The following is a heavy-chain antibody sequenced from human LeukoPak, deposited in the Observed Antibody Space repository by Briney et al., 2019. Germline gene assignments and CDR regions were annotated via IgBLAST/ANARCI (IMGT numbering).Heavy chain of an antibody. Sequence: ASVKVSCKASGYAFNIYDINWVRQATGHGLKWMGWMNPDSCNTGFAQKFQARFTITRNTSITTAYMELSSLRFEDTAVYYCAVHLPGDYLDRWGQGTLVTVSS. J-gene: IGHJ4*02. CDR2: MNPDSCNT. CDR1: GYAFNIYD. CDR3: AVHLPGDYLDR. V-gene: IGHV1-8*01.